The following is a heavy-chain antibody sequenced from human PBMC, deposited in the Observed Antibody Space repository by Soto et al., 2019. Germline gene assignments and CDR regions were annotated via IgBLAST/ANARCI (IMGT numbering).Heavy chain of an antibody. CDR1: GGTFSSYA. Sequence: QVQLVQSGAEVKKPGSSVKVSCKASGGTFSSYAISWVRQAPGQGLEWMGGIIPIFGTANYAQKFQGRVTITADESTSTAYMELSSLRSEDTAVYYCAILLKDCSSTSRYYFDYWGQGTLVTVSS. V-gene: IGHV1-69*01. CDR2: IIPIFGTA. D-gene: IGHD2-2*01. J-gene: IGHJ4*02. CDR3: AILLKDCSSTSRYYFDY.